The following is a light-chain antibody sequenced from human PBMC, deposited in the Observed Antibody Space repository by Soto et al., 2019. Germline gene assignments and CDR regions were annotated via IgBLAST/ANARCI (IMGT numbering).Light chain of an antibody. V-gene: IGKV3-20*01. CDR2: GAS. J-gene: IGKJ1*01. CDR3: QQYCSSPET. Sequence: EIVLTQSPGTLSLSPGERATLSCRASQSVSSSYLAWYQQKPGQAPRLLIYGASSRATGIPDRFSGSGSGTDFTLTISRLEPEDFPVYYCQQYCSSPETFGQGTKVDIK. CDR1: QSVSSSY.